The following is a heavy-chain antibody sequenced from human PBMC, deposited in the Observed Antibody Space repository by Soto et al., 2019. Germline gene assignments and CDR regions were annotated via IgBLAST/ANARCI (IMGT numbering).Heavy chain of an antibody. D-gene: IGHD3-22*01. Sequence: GGSLRLSCAASGLTFSSYAMSWVRQAPGKGLEWVSAISGSGGSTYYADSVKGRFTISRDNSKNTLYLQMNSLRAEDTAVYYCARAYYDSSGYSLDPWGQGILVTVSS. J-gene: IGHJ5*02. CDR1: GLTFSSYA. V-gene: IGHV3-23*01. CDR3: ARAYYDSSGYSLDP. CDR2: ISGSGGST.